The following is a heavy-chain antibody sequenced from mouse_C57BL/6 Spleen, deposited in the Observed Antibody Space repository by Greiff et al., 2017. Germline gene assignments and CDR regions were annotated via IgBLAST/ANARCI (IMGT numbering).Heavy chain of an antibody. J-gene: IGHJ3*01. CDR3: ARSGGNYVEGVAY. V-gene: IGHV1-22*01. Sequence: EVKLQQSGPELVKPGASVKMSCKASGYTFTDYNMHWVKQSHGKSLEWIGYINPNNGGTSYNQKFKGKATLTVNKSSSTAYMELRSLTSEDSAVYYCARSGGNYVEGVAYWGQGTLVTVSA. CDR1: GYTFTDYN. D-gene: IGHD2-1*01. CDR2: INPNNGGT.